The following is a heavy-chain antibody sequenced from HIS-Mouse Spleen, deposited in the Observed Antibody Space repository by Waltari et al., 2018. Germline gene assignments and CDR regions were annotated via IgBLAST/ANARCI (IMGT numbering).Heavy chain of an antibody. J-gene: IGHJ3*02. Sequence: HVQLPQSGPGLGKPSQTLPLPCAISGHSVSSNSAPWNGIRQSPSRGLVWLGRTYYRSKWYNDYAVSVKSRITINPDTSKNQFSLQLNSVTPEDTAVYYCARVTGDDAFDIWGQGTMVTVSS. D-gene: IGHD7-27*01. CDR3: ARVTGDDAFDI. V-gene: IGHV6-1*01. CDR2: TYYRSKWYN. CDR1: GHSVSSNSAP.